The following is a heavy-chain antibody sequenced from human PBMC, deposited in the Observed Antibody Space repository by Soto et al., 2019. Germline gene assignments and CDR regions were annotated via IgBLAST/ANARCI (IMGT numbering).Heavy chain of an antibody. CDR1: GHTFTSYG. CDR2: ISAYNGHA. J-gene: IGHJ4*02. V-gene: IGHV1-18*01. Sequence: ASVKVSCKASGHTFTSYGFNWVRQAPGQGLEWMGWISAYNGHAKYAQKLQGRVTMTTDTSTSTAYMELRSLRSDDTAVYYCARDRDKAMENIDNWGQGTQVTVSS. D-gene: IGHD5-18*01. CDR3: ARDRDKAMENIDN.